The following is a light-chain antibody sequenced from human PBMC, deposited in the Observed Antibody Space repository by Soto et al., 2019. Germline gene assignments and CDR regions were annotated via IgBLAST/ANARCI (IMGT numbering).Light chain of an antibody. Sequence: QSALTQPASVSGSPGQAITISCTGTSSDVGSSDRVSGYQQRPGKAPTLLIYEVNKRPPGISNRFSGSKSSNTASLTISGLQGEDEGDYYCCSSVGSPNWVFGGGTKLTVL. CDR3: CSSVGSPNWV. CDR2: EVN. CDR1: SSDVGSSDR. V-gene: IGLV2-23*02. J-gene: IGLJ3*02.